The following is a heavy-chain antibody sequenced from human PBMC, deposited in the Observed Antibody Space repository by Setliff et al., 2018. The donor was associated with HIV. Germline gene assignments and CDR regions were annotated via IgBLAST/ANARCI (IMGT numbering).Heavy chain of an antibody. CDR2: IYYSGST. D-gene: IGHD1-26*01. CDR3: ARDSVGATQMDY. CDR1: GGSISSHY. J-gene: IGHJ4*02. V-gene: IGHV4-59*11. Sequence: PSETLSLTCTVSGGSISSHYWSWIRQPPGKGLEWIGSIYYSGSTNYNPSLKSRVTISVDTSKNQFSLKLSSVTAADTAVYYCARDSVGATQMDYWGQGTLVTVSS.